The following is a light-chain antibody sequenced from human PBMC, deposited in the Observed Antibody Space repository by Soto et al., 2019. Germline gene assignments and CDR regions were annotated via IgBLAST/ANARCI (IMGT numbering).Light chain of an antibody. J-gene: IGKJ1*01. CDR2: GAS. CDR1: QDVREG. Sequence: EVVLTQSPDTVSVSPGGRATLSCRASQDVREGLAWYQQRLGQAPRLLIHGASTRATGIPARFSGSGSGTEFTLTISSLQSEDFATYYCQQDDVWPQTFGQGTTVEI. CDR3: QQDDVWPQT. V-gene: IGKV3-15*01.